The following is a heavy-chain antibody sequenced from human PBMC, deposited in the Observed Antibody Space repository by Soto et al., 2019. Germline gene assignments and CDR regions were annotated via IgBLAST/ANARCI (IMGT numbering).Heavy chain of an antibody. V-gene: IGHV3-43*01. CDR1: GFTFDDYT. Sequence: GGSLRLSCAASGFTFDDYTMHWVRQAPGKGLEWVSLISWDGGSTYYADSVKGRFTISRDNSKNSLYLQMNSLRTEDTALYYCAKDRVEMATIRLGILIDYWGQGTLVTVSS. CDR2: ISWDGGST. J-gene: IGHJ4*02. CDR3: AKDRVEMATIRLGILIDY. D-gene: IGHD5-12*01.